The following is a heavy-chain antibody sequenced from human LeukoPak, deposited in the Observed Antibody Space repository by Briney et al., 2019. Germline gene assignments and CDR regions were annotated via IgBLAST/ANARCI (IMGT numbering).Heavy chain of an antibody. V-gene: IGHV4-34*01. CDR1: GGSFSGYY. J-gene: IGHJ4*02. Sequence: SETLSLTCAVYGGSFSGYYWSWIRQPPGKGLEWIGEINHSGSTNYNPSLKSRVTISVDTSKNQFSLKLSTVTAADTAVYYCARGKRGYSSSWYDYWGQGTLVTVSS. CDR3: ARGKRGYSSSWYDY. CDR2: INHSGST. D-gene: IGHD6-13*01.